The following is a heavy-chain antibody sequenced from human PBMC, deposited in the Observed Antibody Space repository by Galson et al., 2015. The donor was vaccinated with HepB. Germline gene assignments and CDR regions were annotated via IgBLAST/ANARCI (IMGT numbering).Heavy chain of an antibody. CDR2: ISYDGSNK. V-gene: IGHV3-30-3*01. D-gene: IGHD6-13*01. J-gene: IGHJ6*02. CDR1: GFTFSSYA. Sequence: SLRLSCAASGFTFSSYAMHWVRQAPGKGLEWVAVISYDGSNKYYADSVKGRFTISRDNSKNTLYLQMNSLRAEDTAVYYCARGYSSSWYTFSYYYYYGMDVWGQGTTVTVSS. CDR3: ARGYSSSWYTFSYYYYYGMDV.